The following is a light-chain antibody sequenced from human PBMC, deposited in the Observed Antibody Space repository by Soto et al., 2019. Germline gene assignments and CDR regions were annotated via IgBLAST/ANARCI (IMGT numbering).Light chain of an antibody. CDR2: DAS. V-gene: IGKV1-5*01. Sequence: IQMLPSPSTQSADVADGVTITCRASQSISSWLAWYQQKLGKAPKLLIYDASSLESGVPSRFSGSGSGTEFTLTISSLQPDDFATYYCQQYNSYSWTFGQGTKV. CDR3: QQYNSYSWT. CDR1: QSISSW. J-gene: IGKJ1*01.